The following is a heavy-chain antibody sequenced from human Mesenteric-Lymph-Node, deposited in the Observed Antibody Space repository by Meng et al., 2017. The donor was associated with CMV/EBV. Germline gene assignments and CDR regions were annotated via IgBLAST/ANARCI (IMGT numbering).Heavy chain of an antibody. CDR2: IYYSGST. J-gene: IGHJ5*02. D-gene: IGHD2-15*01. Sequence: SETLSLTCTVSGGSISSYYWSWIRQPPGKGLEWIGYIYYSGSTNYNPSLKSRVTISVDTSKNQFSLKLSSVTAADTAVYYCARDQEDRFDPWGQGTLVTVSS. CDR1: GGSISSYY. V-gene: IGHV4-59*12. CDR3: ARDQEDRFDP.